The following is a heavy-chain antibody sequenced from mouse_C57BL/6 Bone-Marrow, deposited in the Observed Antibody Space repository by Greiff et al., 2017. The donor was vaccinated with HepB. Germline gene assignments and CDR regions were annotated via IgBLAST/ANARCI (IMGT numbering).Heavy chain of an antibody. J-gene: IGHJ3*01. CDR1: GFNIKDDY. D-gene: IGHD2-4*01. V-gene: IGHV14-4*01. CDR2: IDPENGDT. Sequence: VQLQQSGAELVRPGASVKLSCTASGFNIKDDYMHWVKQRPDQGLEWIGWIDPENGDTEYASKFQGKATITADTSSNTAYLQLSSLTSEDTAVYYCTTEDYDGFAYWGQGTLVTVSA. CDR3: TTEDYDGFAY.